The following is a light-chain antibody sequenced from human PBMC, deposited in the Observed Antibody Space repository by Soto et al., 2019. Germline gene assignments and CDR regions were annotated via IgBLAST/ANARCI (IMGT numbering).Light chain of an antibody. Sequence: QAVVTQPPSVSGAPGQRVTISCTGRSSNIGAGYEVHWYQQLPGTAPKLLIYGNIYRPSGVPDRFSGSKSGTSVSLAITGLQPEDEADYHCQSYDSSLSGVVFGGGTKLTVL. V-gene: IGLV1-40*01. J-gene: IGLJ2*01. CDR1: SSNIGAGYE. CDR2: GNI. CDR3: QSYDSSLSGVV.